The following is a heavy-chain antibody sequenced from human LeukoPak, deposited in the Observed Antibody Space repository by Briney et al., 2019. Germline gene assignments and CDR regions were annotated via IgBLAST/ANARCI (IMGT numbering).Heavy chain of an antibody. Sequence: PSETLSLTCSVSGGSISSSNYYWGWIRQPPGKGLEWIGSIYHSGSTYYNPSLKSRVTISVDTSKNQFSLKLSSVTAADTAVYYCARVATITPSSSWYDYFDYWGQGTLVTVSS. CDR2: IYHSGST. CDR3: ARVATITPSSSWYDYFDY. V-gene: IGHV4-39*07. J-gene: IGHJ4*02. D-gene: IGHD6-13*01. CDR1: GGSISSSNYY.